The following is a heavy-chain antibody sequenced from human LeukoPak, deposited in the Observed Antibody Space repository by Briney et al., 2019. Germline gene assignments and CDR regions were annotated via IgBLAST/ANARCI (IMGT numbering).Heavy chain of an antibody. CDR3: AKDSDAVTTCLDS. CDR1: GFAFSSYA. D-gene: IGHD4-17*01. CDR2: ISGSGGST. J-gene: IGHJ4*02. V-gene: IGHV3-23*01. Sequence: GGSLRLSCAVSGFAFSSYAMSWVRQAPGKGLEWVASISGSGGSTHYADSVKGRFTISRDNSKITLYLQLNGLRAEDTAVYYCAKDSDAVTTCLDSWGQGTLVAVSS.